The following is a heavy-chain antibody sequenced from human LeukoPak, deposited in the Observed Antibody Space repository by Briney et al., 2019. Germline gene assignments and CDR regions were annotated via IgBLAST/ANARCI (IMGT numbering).Heavy chain of an antibody. J-gene: IGHJ4*02. CDR2: IYYSGST. Sequence: SETLSLTCTVSGGSISSSSYYWGWIRQPPGKGLEWIGSIYYSGSTYYNPSLKSRVTISVDTSKNQFSLKLSSVTAADTAVYYCARSAAAGVASNDYWGQGTLVTVSS. CDR1: GGSISSSSYY. CDR3: ARSAAAGVASNDY. D-gene: IGHD6-13*01. V-gene: IGHV4-39*07.